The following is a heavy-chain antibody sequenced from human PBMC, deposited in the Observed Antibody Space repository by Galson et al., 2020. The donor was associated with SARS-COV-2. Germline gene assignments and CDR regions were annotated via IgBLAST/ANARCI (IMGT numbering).Heavy chain of an antibody. CDR2: IYYSGST. CDR3: ARDGNLTYYYVLRGLSYYYYGMYV. J-gene: IGHJ6*02. CDR1: GGSVSSGSYY. Sequence: SETLSLTCTVSGGSVSSGSYYWSWIRQPPGKGLEWIGYIYYSGSTNYNPSLKSRVTISVDTSKNQFSLKLSSVTAADTAVYYCARDGNLTYYYVLRGLSYYYYGMYVWGQGTTVTVSS. D-gene: IGHD3-10*02. V-gene: IGHV4-61*01.